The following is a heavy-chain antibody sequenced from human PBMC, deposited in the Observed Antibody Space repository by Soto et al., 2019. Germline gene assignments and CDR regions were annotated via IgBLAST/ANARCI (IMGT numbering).Heavy chain of an antibody. V-gene: IGHV4-34*01. J-gene: IGHJ6*02. CDR2: IKHSGST. D-gene: IGHD3-3*01. Sequence: DTQSLPCAERRGCFRWCYWRSPRHDPGKGLEWIGEIKHSGSTNYNPSPKSRVTISVDTSKNQSSLKLSSVTAADTAVYYCARNGSYYDFWSVYYFGGGTDVWRQGTTVTVSS. CDR3: ARNGSYYDFWSVYYFGGGTDV. CDR1: RGCFRWCY.